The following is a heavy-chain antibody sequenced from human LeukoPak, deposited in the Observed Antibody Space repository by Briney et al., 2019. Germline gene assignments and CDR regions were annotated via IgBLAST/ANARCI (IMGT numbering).Heavy chain of an antibody. CDR3: ARGFWGGGYFDL. V-gene: IGHV4-38-2*02. CDR2: TYHSGSP. CDR1: GYSISSGYW. Sequence: SETLSLTCTVSGYSISSGYWWGWIRQPPGKGLEWIGSTYHSGSPYYNPSLKSRVTISVDTSNNQFSLKLSSVTAEDTAIYYCARGFWGGGYFDLWGRGTLVTVFS. D-gene: IGHD3-16*01. J-gene: IGHJ2*01.